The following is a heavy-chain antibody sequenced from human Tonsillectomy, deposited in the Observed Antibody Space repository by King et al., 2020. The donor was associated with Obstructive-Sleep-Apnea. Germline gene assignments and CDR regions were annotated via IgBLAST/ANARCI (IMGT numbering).Heavy chain of an antibody. CDR3: ASGLGLDY. D-gene: IGHD7-27*01. CDR1: GFTFSTYR. V-gene: IGHV3-48*04. Sequence: VQLVESGGGLVQPGGSLRLSCAASGFTFSTYRMNWVRQTPGKGLEWVSYIMSSSRTIYYADSAKGRFTISRDNANNSLYLQMNSSRAEEAAVYYCASGLGLDYWGQGTLVTVSS. CDR2: IMSSSRTI. J-gene: IGHJ4*02.